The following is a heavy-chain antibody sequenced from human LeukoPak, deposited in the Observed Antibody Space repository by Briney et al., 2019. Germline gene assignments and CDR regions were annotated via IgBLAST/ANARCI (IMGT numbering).Heavy chain of an antibody. CDR1: GDSLSGHY. CDR3: AKNGQSGFSFDP. Sequence: PSETLSLTCAVSGDSLSGHYWSWIRQSPGKGLEWIGEGSDSGGTKFNPSLKSRVSISADMSKNQFSLKLTSVTAADTAVYHCAKNGQSGFSFDPWGQGTLVTVSS. J-gene: IGHJ5*02. D-gene: IGHD1-26*01. V-gene: IGHV4-34*01. CDR2: GSDSGGT.